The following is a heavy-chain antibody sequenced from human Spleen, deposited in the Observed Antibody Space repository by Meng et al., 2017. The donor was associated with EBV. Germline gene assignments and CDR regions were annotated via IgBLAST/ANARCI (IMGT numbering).Heavy chain of an antibody. D-gene: IGHD1-14*01. J-gene: IGHJ4*02. Sequence: GRGVEAGGGLVQPGGNLRLSWAASGFTFSTYKMHWVRQAPGKGLVWVSRINSDGTETTYADPVEGRFTISRDNAKNTLYLQMDSLRAEDTAVYYCAPNLFDYWGQGTLVTVSS. V-gene: IGHV3-74*01. CDR2: INSDGTET. CDR1: GFTFSTYK. CDR3: APNLFDY.